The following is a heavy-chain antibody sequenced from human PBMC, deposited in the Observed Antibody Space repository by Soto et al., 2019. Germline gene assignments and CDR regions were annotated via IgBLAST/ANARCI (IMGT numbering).Heavy chain of an antibody. CDR1: EFTFSNYA. V-gene: IGHV3-23*01. D-gene: IGHD2-2*01. Sequence: GGSLRLSCAASEFTFSNYAMSWVRQAPGKGLEWVSAISYGGGTTYYADSVKGRFTISRDNSKNTLYLQMNSLRAEDTAVYYCAKRKYCPSTTCFDYWGQGTLVTVSS. J-gene: IGHJ4*01. CDR3: AKRKYCPSTTCFDY. CDR2: ISYGGGTT.